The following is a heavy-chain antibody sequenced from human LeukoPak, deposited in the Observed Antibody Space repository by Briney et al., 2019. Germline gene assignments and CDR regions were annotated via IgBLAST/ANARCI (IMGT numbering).Heavy chain of an antibody. Sequence: SETLSLTCAVYGGSFSGYYWSWIRQPPGKGLEWIGEIKHSGSTNYNPSLKSRVTISVDTSKNQFSLKLSSVTAADTAVYYCAREEGSGWYYFDYWGQGTLVTVSS. V-gene: IGHV4-34*01. CDR2: IKHSGST. J-gene: IGHJ4*02. CDR3: AREEGSGWYYFDY. CDR1: GGSFSGYY. D-gene: IGHD6-19*01.